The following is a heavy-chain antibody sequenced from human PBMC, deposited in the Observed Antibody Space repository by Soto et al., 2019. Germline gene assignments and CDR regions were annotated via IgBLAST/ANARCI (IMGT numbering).Heavy chain of an antibody. CDR3: TTEPGGPKAW. J-gene: IGHJ4*02. CDR1: GFTFSNAW. Sequence: EVQLVESGGGLVKPGGSLRLSCAASGFTFSNAWMSWVRQAPGKGLEWVGRIKSKTDGRTTDYAAPVKGRCTISRDDSKNTLYLQMNSLVTEDTAVYYCTTEPGGPKAWWGQGTLVTVSS. CDR2: IKSKTDGRTT. D-gene: IGHD1-26*01. V-gene: IGHV3-15*01.